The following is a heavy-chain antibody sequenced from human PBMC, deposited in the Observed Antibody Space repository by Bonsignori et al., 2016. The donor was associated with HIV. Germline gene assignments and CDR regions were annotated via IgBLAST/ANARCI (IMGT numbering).Heavy chain of an antibody. V-gene: IGHV3-30-3*01. CDR2: ISYDGSNK. D-gene: IGHD1-26*01. CDR3: ASLDSGGY. J-gene: IGHJ4*02. Sequence: WIRQPPGKGLEWVAVISYDGSNKYYADSVKGRFTISRDNSKNTLYLQMNSLRAEDTAVYYCASLDSGGYWGQGTLVTVSS.